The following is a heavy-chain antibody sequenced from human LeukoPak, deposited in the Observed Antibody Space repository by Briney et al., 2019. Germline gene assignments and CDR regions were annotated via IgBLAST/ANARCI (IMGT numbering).Heavy chain of an antibody. D-gene: IGHD1-1*01. CDR1: GGSISSYC. CDR2: IYYSGST. CDR3: ARGWNNFDY. Sequence: PSETLSLTCNVAGGSISSYCWSWIREPPGKGLEWIGYIYYSGSTNYNPSLKSRVTISVDTSKNQFSLKLSSVTAADTAVYYCARGWNNFDYWGQGTLVTVSS. J-gene: IGHJ4*02. V-gene: IGHV4-59*01.